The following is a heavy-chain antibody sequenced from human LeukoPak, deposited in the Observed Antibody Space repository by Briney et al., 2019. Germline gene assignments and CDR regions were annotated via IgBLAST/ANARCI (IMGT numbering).Heavy chain of an antibody. CDR2: TYYRSKWYN. J-gene: IGHJ4*02. CDR3: AREGSDGYLFDY. Sequence: SQTLSLTCAISGDSVSSNSATWDWIRQSPSRGLEWLGRTYYRSKWYNDYAVSVKSRVTINPDTSKNQFSLQLNSVTPEDTAVYYCAREGSDGYLFDYWGQGSLVIVSS. CDR1: GDSVSSNSAT. V-gene: IGHV6-1*01. D-gene: IGHD3-22*01.